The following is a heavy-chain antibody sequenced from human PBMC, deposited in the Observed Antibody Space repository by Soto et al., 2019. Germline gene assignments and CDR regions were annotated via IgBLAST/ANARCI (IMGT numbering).Heavy chain of an antibody. CDR2: IYSGGST. CDR3: ARDLYSSGWYYFDY. V-gene: IGHV3-66*01. J-gene: IGHJ4*02. Sequence: GSLRLSCAASGFTVSSNYMSWVRQAPGKGLEWVSVIYSGGSTYYADSVKGRFTISRHNSKNTLYLQMNSLRAEDTAVYYCARDLYSSGWYYFDYWGQGTLVTVSS. CDR1: GFTVSSNY. D-gene: IGHD6-19*01.